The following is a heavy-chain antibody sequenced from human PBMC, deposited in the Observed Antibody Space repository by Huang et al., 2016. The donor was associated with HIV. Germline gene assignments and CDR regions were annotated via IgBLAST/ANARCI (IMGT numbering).Heavy chain of an antibody. CDR2: INPDVDST. V-gene: IGHV1-46*01. CDR1: GYTFTSYS. CDR3: AREGQGYAMDV. Sequence: QVQLVQSGAEVKKPGASVKVSCKTSGYTFTSYSIHCVRQAPGQGLEWMGIINPDVDSTSYAPKFQGRVTMTRDTSTSTVYMELSSLRSEDTAMYYCAREGQGYAMDVWGQGTTVTVSS. J-gene: IGHJ6*02.